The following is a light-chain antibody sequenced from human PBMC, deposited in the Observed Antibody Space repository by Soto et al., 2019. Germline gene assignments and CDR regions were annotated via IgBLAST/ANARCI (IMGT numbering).Light chain of an antibody. CDR1: SSNIGAGYD. V-gene: IGLV1-40*01. CDR2: GNS. Sequence: SVLTQPPSVSGAPGQRVTISCTGSSSNIGAGYDVHWYQQLPGTAPKLLIYGNSTRPSGVPDRFSGSKSGTSASLAITGLQAEDEADYYCQSYDSSLFVFGTGTKVTVL. CDR3: QSYDSSLFV. J-gene: IGLJ1*01.